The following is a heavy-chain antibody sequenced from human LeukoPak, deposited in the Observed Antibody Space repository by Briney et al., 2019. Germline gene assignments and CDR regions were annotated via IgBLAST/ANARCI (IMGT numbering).Heavy chain of an antibody. V-gene: IGHV6-1*01. CDR2: TYYRSKWYN. CDR3: AREGSDGYLFDY. J-gene: IGHJ4*02. D-gene: IGHD3-22*01. Sequence: SQTLSLTCAISGDSVSSNSATWDWIRQSPSRGPEWLGRTYYRSKWYNDYAVSVKSRVTINPDTSKNQFSLQLNSVTPEDTAVYYCAREGSDGYLFDYWGQGSLVIVSS. CDR1: GDSVSSNSAT.